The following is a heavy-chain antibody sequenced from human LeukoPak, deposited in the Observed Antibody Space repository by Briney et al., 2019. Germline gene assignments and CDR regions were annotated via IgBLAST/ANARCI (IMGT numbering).Heavy chain of an antibody. J-gene: IGHJ4*02. CDR2: IIPIFGTA. Sequence: SEKVSCKASGGTFSSYAISWVRQATGQWLEWMGGIIPIFGTANYAQKFQGRVTITADESTSTAYMELSSLRSEDTAVYYCARRARGYSYGYDYWGQGTLVTVSS. V-gene: IGHV1-69*13. CDR1: GGTFSSYA. D-gene: IGHD5-18*01. CDR3: ARRARGYSYGYDY.